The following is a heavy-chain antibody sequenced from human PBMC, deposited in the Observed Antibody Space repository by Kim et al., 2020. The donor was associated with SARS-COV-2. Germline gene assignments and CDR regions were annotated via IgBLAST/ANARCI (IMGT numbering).Heavy chain of an antibody. J-gene: IGHJ4*02. Sequence: SETLSLTCAVYGGSFSGYYWSWIRQPPGKGLEWIGEINHSGSTNYNPSLKSRVTISVDTSKNQFSLKLSSVTAADTAVYYCARARWGSIAYWGQGTLVT. D-gene: IGHD7-27*01. CDR2: INHSGST. CDR3: ARARWGSIAY. CDR1: GGSFSGYY. V-gene: IGHV4-34*01.